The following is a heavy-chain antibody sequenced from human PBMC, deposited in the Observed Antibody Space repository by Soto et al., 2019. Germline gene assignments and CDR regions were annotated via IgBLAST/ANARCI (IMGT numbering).Heavy chain of an antibody. Sequence: QVQLVQSGAEVKKPGASVKVSCKASGYTFTSYDINWVRQATGQGLEWMGWMNPNSGNTGYAQKFQGRVTMTRNTSIXXAXMXXSSLRSEDTAVYYCARDGYCSGGSCPHYYYYGMDVWGQGTTVTVSS. V-gene: IGHV1-8*01. CDR2: MNPNSGNT. CDR3: ARDGYCSGGSCPHYYYYGMDV. D-gene: IGHD2-15*01. CDR1: GYTFTSYD. J-gene: IGHJ6*02.